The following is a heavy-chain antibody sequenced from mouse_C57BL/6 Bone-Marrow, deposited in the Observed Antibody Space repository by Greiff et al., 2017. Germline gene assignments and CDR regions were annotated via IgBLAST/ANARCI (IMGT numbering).Heavy chain of an antibody. D-gene: IGHD1-1*01. V-gene: IGHV1-59*01. CDR3: ARAWATVVAPLYWYFDV. CDR2: IDPSDSYT. J-gene: IGHJ1*03. Sequence: QVQLQQPGAELVRPGTSVKLSCKASGYTFTSYWMHWVKQRPGQGLEWIGVIDPSDSYTNYNQKFKGKATLTVDTSSRTAYMQLSSLPSEDSAVYYCARAWATVVAPLYWYFDVWGTGTTVTVSS. CDR1: GYTFTSYW.